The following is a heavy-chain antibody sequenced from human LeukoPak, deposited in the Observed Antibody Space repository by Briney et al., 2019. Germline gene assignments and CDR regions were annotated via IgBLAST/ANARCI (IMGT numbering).Heavy chain of an antibody. CDR2: ISAYNGNT. CDR1: GYTFTSYG. CDR3: ARVKSEWELRYYYYYMDV. D-gene: IGHD1-26*01. Sequence: ASVKVSCKASGYTFTSYGISWVRQAPGQGLDWMGWISAYNGNTNYAQKLQGRVTMTTDTSTSTAYMKLRSLRSDDTAVYYCARVKSEWELRYYYYYMDVWGKGTTVTVSS. J-gene: IGHJ6*03. V-gene: IGHV1-18*01.